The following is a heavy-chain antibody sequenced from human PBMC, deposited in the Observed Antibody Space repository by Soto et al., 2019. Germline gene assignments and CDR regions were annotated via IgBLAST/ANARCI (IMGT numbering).Heavy chain of an antibody. CDR1: GGSISSFY. V-gene: IGHV4-59*12. D-gene: IGHD3-22*01. Sequence: LSLTCTVSGGSISSFYWSWIRQPPGKGLEWIGYVYYSGSANYNPSLMSRVTISLDTSKNQFSLQLTSVTAADTAVYYCARPHYDSNTFYSFFDYWGQGTLVTVSS. J-gene: IGHJ4*02. CDR2: VYYSGSA. CDR3: ARPHYDSNTFYSFFDY.